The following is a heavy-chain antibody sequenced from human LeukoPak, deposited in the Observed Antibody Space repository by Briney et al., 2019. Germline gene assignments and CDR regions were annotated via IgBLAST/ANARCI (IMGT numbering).Heavy chain of an antibody. D-gene: IGHD6-19*01. V-gene: IGHV3-30*18. J-gene: IGHJ4*02. Sequence: PGRSLRPSCLASGFTFSKVGMHWVRQAPGKGLEWVAVISYDGSNEHYADSVKGRFTISKDNSQNMLYLQMNSLRPEDTAVYYCVKGRGMTVAGINILDYWGQGTLVTVSS. CDR3: VKGRGMTVAGINILDY. CDR1: GFTFSKVG. CDR2: ISYDGSNE.